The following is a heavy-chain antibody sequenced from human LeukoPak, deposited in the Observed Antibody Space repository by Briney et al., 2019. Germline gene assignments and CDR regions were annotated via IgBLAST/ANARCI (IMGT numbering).Heavy chain of an antibody. V-gene: IGHV3-23*01. CDR1: GFTFSSYA. Sequence: GGSLALSCAASGFTFSSYAMSWVRQAPGKGLEWVSSISGSGGSTYYADSVKGRFTISRDNSKNALYLQMNSLRAEDTAVYYCAKNLQYYDSSGSGTWGQGTLFTVSP. D-gene: IGHD3-22*01. CDR3: AKNLQYYDSSGSGT. CDR2: ISGSGGST. J-gene: IGHJ5*02.